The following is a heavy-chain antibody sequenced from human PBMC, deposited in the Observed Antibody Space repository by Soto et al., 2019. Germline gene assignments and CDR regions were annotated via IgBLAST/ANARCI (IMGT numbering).Heavy chain of an antibody. Sequence: EVQLLESGGGLVQPGGSLRLSCAASGFTFSRYAMSWVRQAPGKVLEWVSAISGSGGITYYADSVKGRFTISRDNSKNRLYMQMNSLRGEDAAVYYCANHIVATDPSDYWGRGKMVTVSS. CDR1: GFTFSRYA. CDR2: ISGSGGIT. J-gene: IGHJ4*01. V-gene: IGHV3-23*01. D-gene: IGHD5-12*01. CDR3: ANHIVATDPSDY.